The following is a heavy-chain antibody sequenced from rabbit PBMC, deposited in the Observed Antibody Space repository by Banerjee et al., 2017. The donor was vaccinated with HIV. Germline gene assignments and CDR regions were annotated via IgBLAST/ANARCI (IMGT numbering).Heavy chain of an antibody. CDR2: IVVDSGMT. V-gene: IGHV1S45*01. CDR1: GFDFSSRYY. CDR3: AREDDNGIDLKL. J-gene: IGHJ3*01. D-gene: IGHD2-1*01. Sequence: QEQLEESGGDLVKPGASLTLTCTASGFDFSSRYYMCWVRQAPGKGLEWIACIVVDSGMTGYASWAKGRFTISKTSSTTVTLQMTSLTAADTATYFCAREDDNGIDLKLWGQGTLVTVS.